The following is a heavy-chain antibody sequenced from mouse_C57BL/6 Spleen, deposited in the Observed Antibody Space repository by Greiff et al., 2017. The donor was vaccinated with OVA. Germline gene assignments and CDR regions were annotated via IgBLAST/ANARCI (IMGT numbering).Heavy chain of an antibody. CDR1: GFTFSNYW. V-gene: IGHV6-3*01. J-gene: IGHJ4*01. CDR2: IRLKSDNYAT. CDR3: TDDFLYAMDY. Sequence: EVQRVESGGGLVQPGGSMKLSCVASGFTFSNYWMNWVRQSPEKGLEWVAQIRLKSDNYATHYAESVKGRFTISRDDSKSSVYLQMNNLRAEDTGIYYCTDDFLYAMDYWGQGTSVTVSS. D-gene: IGHD2-4*01.